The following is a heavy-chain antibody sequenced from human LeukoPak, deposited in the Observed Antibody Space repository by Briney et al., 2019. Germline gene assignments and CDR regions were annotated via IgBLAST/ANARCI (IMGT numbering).Heavy chain of an antibody. V-gene: IGHV3-48*04. CDR3: ATSGGGEYSFDD. CDR1: GFTFSRYS. J-gene: IGHJ4*02. Sequence: PGGSLRLSCAASGFTFSRYSMNWVRQAPGKGLEWISFIYSSSSTIYYADSVKGRFTISRDNARNSLYLQMNSLRAEDTAVYYCATSGGGEYSFDDWGQGTLVTVSS. CDR2: IYSSSSTI. D-gene: IGHD3-16*01.